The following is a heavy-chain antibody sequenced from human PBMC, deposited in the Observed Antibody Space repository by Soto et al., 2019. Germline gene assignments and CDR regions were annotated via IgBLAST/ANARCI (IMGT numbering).Heavy chain of an antibody. D-gene: IGHD3-3*01. Sequence: EVQLVESGGGLVQPGGSLRLSCAASGFTFSSYWINWVRQTPGKGLEWVANIKGDGREKYYVDSMKGRFTISRDNAKNSLYLHMNSLRAEDTAVYYCVRGTMAPGLDHWGQGTLVTVSS. CDR2: IKGDGREK. V-gene: IGHV3-7*01. J-gene: IGHJ4*02. CDR1: GFTFSSYW. CDR3: VRGTMAPGLDH.